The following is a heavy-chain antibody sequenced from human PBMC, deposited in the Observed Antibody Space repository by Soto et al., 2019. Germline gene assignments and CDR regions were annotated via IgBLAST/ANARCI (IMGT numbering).Heavy chain of an antibody. CDR2: IIPILGIA. V-gene: IGHV1-69*02. J-gene: IGHJ5*02. Sequence: QVQLGQSGAEVKKPGSSVKVSCKASGGTFSSYTISWVRQAPGQGLEWMGRIIPILGIANYAQKFQGRVTITADKSTSTAYMDLSSLRSEDTAVYYCARVCTSCYANWFDPWGQGTLVTVSS. CDR3: ARVCTSCYANWFDP. D-gene: IGHD2-2*01. CDR1: GGTFSSYT.